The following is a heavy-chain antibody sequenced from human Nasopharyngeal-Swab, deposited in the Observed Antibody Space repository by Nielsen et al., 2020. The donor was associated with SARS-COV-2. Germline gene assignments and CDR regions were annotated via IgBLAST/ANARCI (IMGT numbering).Heavy chain of an antibody. Sequence: GGSLRLSCAASGFTVTSNYMSWVRQAPGKGLEWVLIIYDGGSTYYAASVRGRFTISRDYSKNTLYLQMNSLRAEDTAVYYCAGDQLTAYGYYYYMDVWSRGTTVTVSS. V-gene: IGHV3-66*01. CDR1: GFTVTSNY. D-gene: IGHD3-9*01. J-gene: IGHJ6*03. CDR2: IYDGGST. CDR3: AGDQLTAYGYYYYMDV.